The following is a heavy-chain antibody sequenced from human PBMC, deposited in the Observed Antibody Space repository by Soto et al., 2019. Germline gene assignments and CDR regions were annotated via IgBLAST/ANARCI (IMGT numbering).Heavy chain of an antibody. CDR2: TYYRSKWYN. J-gene: IGHJ4*02. CDR1: GDSVSSSSAA. Sequence: SQTLSLTCAISGDSVSSSSAAWNWVRQSPSRGLEWLGRTYYRSKWYNDYALSVKGRISINSDTSKNQFSLQLNSVTPEDTALYYCARLAVAGPNCWGQGTLVTVSS. V-gene: IGHV6-1*01. CDR3: ARLAVAGPNC. D-gene: IGHD6-19*01.